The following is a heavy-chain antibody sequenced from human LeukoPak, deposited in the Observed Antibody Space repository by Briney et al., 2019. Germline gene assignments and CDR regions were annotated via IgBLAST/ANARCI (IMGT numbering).Heavy chain of an antibody. Sequence: SETLSLTCTVSGGSISSSSYYWGWIRQPPGKGLEWIGSIYYSGSTYYNPSLKSRVTISVDTSKNQFSLKLSSVTAADTAVYYCARHGVPLTPPDSSGYYYAAFDIWGQGTMVTVSS. V-gene: IGHV4-39*07. J-gene: IGHJ3*02. CDR2: IYYSGST. D-gene: IGHD3-22*01. CDR1: GGSISSSSYY. CDR3: ARHGVPLTPPDSSGYYYAAFDI.